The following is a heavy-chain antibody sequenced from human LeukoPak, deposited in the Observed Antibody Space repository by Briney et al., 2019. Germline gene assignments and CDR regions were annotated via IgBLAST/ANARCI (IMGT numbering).Heavy chain of an antibody. CDR3: ARRDITSGWSFNY. J-gene: IGHJ4*02. CDR1: GDSISNYH. Sequence: SETLSLTCSVSGDSISNYHWSWIRQPAGKGLEWIGQSHSSGRTNYNPPLESRVTVSIDTPENQFSLTIRSVTAADTAIYYCARRDITSGWSFNYWGQGILVTVS. D-gene: IGHD6-19*01. V-gene: IGHV4-4*07. CDR2: SHSSGRT.